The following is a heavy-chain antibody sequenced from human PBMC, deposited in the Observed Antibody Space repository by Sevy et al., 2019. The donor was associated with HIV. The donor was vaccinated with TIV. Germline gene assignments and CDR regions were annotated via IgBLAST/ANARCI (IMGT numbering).Heavy chain of an antibody. V-gene: IGHV4-59*01. CDR2: IYYSGST. D-gene: IGHD6-13*01. Sequence: SENLSLTCTVSGGSFNNYYWSWIRQPPGKGLQWIGYIYYSGSTNYNPSLKSRVTMSLDTSKNQFSLKLSSVTAADTAIYYCARESIATVGDFDYWGQGTLVTVSS. J-gene: IGHJ4*02. CDR1: GGSFNNYY. CDR3: ARESIATVGDFDY.